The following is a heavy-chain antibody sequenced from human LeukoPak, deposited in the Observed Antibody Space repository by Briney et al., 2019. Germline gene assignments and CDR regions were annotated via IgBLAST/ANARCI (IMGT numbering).Heavy chain of an antibody. Sequence: SETLSLTCTVSGGSISSYYWSWIRQPAGKGLEWIGRIYTSGSTNYNPSLKSRVTMSVDTSKNQFSLKLSSVTAADTAVYYCARDRLDSGSYYSPPSYYFDYWGQGTLVTVSS. V-gene: IGHV4-4*07. D-gene: IGHD1-26*01. CDR3: ARDRLDSGSYYSPPSYYFDY. CDR1: GGSISSYY. CDR2: IYTSGST. J-gene: IGHJ4*02.